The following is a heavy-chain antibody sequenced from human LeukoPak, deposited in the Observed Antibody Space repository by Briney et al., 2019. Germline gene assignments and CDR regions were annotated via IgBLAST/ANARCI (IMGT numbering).Heavy chain of an antibody. CDR2: VYTGGST. Sequence: GGSLRLSCAVSGFSVSSTYMTWVRQAPGKGLVWVSVVYTGGSTYYADSVKGRFTISRDNSKNTLYLQMNNLMAEDTAVYYCARARGSGWYFYFDSWGQGALVTVSS. D-gene: IGHD6-19*01. V-gene: IGHV3-53*01. CDR1: GFSVSSTY. J-gene: IGHJ4*02. CDR3: ARARGSGWYFYFDS.